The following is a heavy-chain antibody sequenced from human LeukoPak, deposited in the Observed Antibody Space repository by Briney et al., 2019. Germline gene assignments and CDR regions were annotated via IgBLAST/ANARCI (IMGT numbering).Heavy chain of an antibody. Sequence: SETLSLTCTVSGGSISSSSYYWGWIRQPPGKGLEWIGSIYHSGSTYYNPSLKSRVTISVDTSKNQFSLKLSSVTAADTAVYYCARGPSYYDFWSGYYTGIPTDWGQGTLVTVSS. J-gene: IGHJ4*02. V-gene: IGHV4-39*07. CDR2: IYHSGST. D-gene: IGHD3-3*01. CDR3: ARGPSYYDFWSGYYTGIPTD. CDR1: GGSISSSSYY.